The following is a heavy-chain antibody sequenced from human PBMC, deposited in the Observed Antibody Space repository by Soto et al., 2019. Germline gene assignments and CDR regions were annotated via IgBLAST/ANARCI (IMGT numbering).Heavy chain of an antibody. CDR1: GDTFTSYG. D-gene: IGHD3-10*01. CDR2: ISAYNGNT. V-gene: IGHV1-18*01. J-gene: IGHJ6*02. Sequence: ASVKVSCKASGDTFTSYGISWVRQAPGQGLEWMGWISAYNGNTNYAQKLQGRVTMTTDTSTSTAYMELRSLRSDDTAVYYCARPISDYYGSGVYYGMDVWGQATTVTVSS. CDR3: ARPISDYYGSGVYYGMDV.